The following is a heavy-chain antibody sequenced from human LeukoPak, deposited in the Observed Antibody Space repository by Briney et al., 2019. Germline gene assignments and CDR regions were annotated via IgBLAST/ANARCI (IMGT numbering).Heavy chain of an antibody. CDR2: IGASGDSK. J-gene: IGHJ4*02. V-gene: IGHV3-23*01. Sequence: GGSLRLSCAASGFTFSSYAMSWVRQAPGKGLEWVSGIGASGDSKYYADSVKGRLTISRDNAKNILSLQMTSLRAEDTAIYYCAKGSSSWQTYDYWGQGTLVTVSS. D-gene: IGHD6-13*01. CDR1: GFTFSSYA. CDR3: AKGSSSWQTYDY.